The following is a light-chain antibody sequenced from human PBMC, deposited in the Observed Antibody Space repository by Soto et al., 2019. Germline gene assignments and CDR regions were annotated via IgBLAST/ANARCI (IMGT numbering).Light chain of an antibody. J-gene: IGKJ1*01. V-gene: IGKV1-5*01. Sequence: DIQMTQSPATLSASVGDRVSITCRASQDISRWLAWYQQKPGKAPKVLIWDASSLQRGVPSRFTGSGSGTEFTLTINGLQPADFATYYCQQYNGYRTWTFGQGTKADIK. CDR2: DAS. CDR3: QQYNGYRTWT. CDR1: QDISRW.